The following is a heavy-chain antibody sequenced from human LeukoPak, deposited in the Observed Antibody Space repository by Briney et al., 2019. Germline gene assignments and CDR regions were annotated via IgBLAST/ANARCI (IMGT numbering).Heavy chain of an antibody. CDR3: ARDTSKQWLAPTTFDY. V-gene: IGHV1-2*02. CDR2: INPNSGGT. CDR1: GYTFTSYG. Sequence: GASVKVSCKASGYTFTSYGISWVRQAPGQGLEWMGWINPNSGGTNYAQKFQGRVTMTRDTSISTAYMELSRLRSDDTAVYYCARDTSKQWLAPTTFDYWGQGTLVTVSS. D-gene: IGHD6-19*01. J-gene: IGHJ4*02.